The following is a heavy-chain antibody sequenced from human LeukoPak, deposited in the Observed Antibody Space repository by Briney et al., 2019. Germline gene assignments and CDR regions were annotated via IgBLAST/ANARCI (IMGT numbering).Heavy chain of an antibody. Sequence: ASVKVSCKASGYTFTSYGISWVRQAPGQGLEWMGWISAYNGNTNYAQKLQGRVTMTTDTSTSTAYMELRSLRSDDTAVYYCARGGSGWLGGYYYYMDVWGKGTTVTVSS. CDR2: ISAYNGNT. CDR1: GYTFTSYG. D-gene: IGHD6-19*01. CDR3: ARGGSGWLGGYYYYMDV. J-gene: IGHJ6*03. V-gene: IGHV1-18*01.